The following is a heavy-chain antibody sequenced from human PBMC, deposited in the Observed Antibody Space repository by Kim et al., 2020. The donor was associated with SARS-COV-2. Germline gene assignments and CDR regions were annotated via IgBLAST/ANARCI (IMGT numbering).Heavy chain of an antibody. CDR2: ISYDGSHE. CDR3: ASGYSGSSHIWRDY. CDR1: GFTFSSHV. D-gene: IGHD1-26*01. J-gene: IGHJ4*02. Sequence: GGSLRLSCAASGFTFSSHVMHWVRQSPGKGLEWVAVISYDGSHEYYADSVKGRFTISRDNSKNTLYLQMNSLRAEDTAVYYCASGYSGSSHIWRDYWGQGTLVTVSA. V-gene: IGHV3-30*04.